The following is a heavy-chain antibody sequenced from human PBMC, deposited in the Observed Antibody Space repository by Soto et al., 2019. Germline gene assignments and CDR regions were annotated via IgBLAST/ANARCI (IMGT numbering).Heavy chain of an antibody. CDR2: INSDGSST. J-gene: IGHJ4*02. Sequence: GSLRLSCAVSGFTFGRFWMHWVRQAPGKGLVWVSRINSDGSSTSYAESVKGRFTISRDNAKNTLYLQMNSLRAEDTAVYYCAFEIAVAGTSGSFDYWGQGTLVTVSS. CDR1: GFTFGRFW. CDR3: AFEIAVAGTSGSFDY. V-gene: IGHV3-74*01. D-gene: IGHD6-19*01.